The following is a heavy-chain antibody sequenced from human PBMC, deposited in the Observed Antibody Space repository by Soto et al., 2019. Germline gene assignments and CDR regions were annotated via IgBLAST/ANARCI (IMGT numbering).Heavy chain of an antibody. Sequence: ASVKVSCKASGYTFTSYDINWVRQATGQGLEWMGWMNPNSGNTGYAQKFQGRVTMTRNTSISTAYMELSSLRSEDTAVYYCARQGYDFWSGYPSATIDYWGQGTLVTVSS. J-gene: IGHJ4*02. CDR2: MNPNSGNT. V-gene: IGHV1-8*01. CDR1: GYTFTSYD. D-gene: IGHD3-3*01. CDR3: ARQGYDFWSGYPSATIDY.